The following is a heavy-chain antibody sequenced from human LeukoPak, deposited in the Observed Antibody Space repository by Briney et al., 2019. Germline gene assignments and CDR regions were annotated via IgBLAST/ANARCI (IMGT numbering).Heavy chain of an antibody. CDR1: GSSISSYY. Sequence: SETLSLTCTVSGSSISSYYWSWIRQPPGKGLEWIGYIYYSGSTNYNPSLKSRVTISVDTSKNQFSLKLSSVTAADTAVYYCARGNVTYYYDSSGYSNWFDPWGQGTLVTVSS. D-gene: IGHD3-22*01. CDR3: ARGNVTYYYDSSGYSNWFDP. V-gene: IGHV4-59*01. J-gene: IGHJ5*02. CDR2: IYYSGST.